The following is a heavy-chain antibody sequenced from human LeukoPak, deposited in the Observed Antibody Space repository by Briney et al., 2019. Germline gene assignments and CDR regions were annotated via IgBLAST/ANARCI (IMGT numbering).Heavy chain of an antibody. J-gene: IGHJ4*02. CDR3: ARPDESGIPFDY. CDR1: RASISGYY. CDR2: IYCSGNT. V-gene: IGHV4-59*08. Sequence: RPSETLSLTCTVSRASISGYYWSWIRPPPGKGLEWIGYIYCSGNTKYNPSLKSRVTVSVDTSKNQFSLKLSSVTAADTAVYYCARPDESGIPFDYWGQGTLVTVSS. D-gene: IGHD3-10*01.